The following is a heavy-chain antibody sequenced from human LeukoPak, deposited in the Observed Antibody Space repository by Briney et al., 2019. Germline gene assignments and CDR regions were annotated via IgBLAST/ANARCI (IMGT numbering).Heavy chain of an antibody. CDR2: IIPIFGTA. V-gene: IGHV1-69*05. CDR1: GGTFSSYA. D-gene: IGHD4-23*01. CDR3: AITKGVTPTTYYMDV. J-gene: IGHJ6*03. Sequence: GASVKVSCKASGGTFSSYAISWVRQAPGQGLEWMGGIIPIFGTANYAQKFQGRVTITTDESTSTAYMELSSLRSEDMAVYYCAITKGVTPTTYYMDVWGKGTTVTVSS.